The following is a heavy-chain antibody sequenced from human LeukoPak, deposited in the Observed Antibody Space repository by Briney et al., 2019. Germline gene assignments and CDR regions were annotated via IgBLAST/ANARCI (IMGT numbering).Heavy chain of an antibody. Sequence: PGGSLRLSCAASGFTFSSYGMHWVRQAPGKGLEWVAVISYDGSNKYYADSVKGRFTISRDNSKNTLYLQMNCLRAEDTAVYYCAKDGDWLSYYFDYWGQGTLVTVSS. V-gene: IGHV3-30*18. CDR1: GFTFSSYG. J-gene: IGHJ4*02. CDR2: ISYDGSNK. D-gene: IGHD3-9*01. CDR3: AKDGDWLSYYFDY.